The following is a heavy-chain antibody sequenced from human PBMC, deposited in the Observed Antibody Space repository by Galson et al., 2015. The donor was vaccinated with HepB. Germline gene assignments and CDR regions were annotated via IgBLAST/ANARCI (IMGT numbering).Heavy chain of an antibody. CDR1: GYSFSSYY. Sequence: SVKVSCKASGYSFSSYYIHWVRQVPGQGLEWMGIINPTGGSTTYTQKFQGRVTMTRDRSGGTVYMELSSLRSEDTAVYYCAGESGSSSRYFDYWGQGTLVTVSS. CDR3: AGESGSSSRYFDY. CDR2: INPTGGST. J-gene: IGHJ4*02. V-gene: IGHV1-46*03. D-gene: IGHD3-3*01.